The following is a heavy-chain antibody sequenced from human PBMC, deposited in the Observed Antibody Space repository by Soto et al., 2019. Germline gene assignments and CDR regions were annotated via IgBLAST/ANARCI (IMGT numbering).Heavy chain of an antibody. CDR2: ISGSGSSS. D-gene: IGHD2-15*01. V-gene: IGHV3-23*01. Sequence: PGGSLRLSCAASGCTFSSYAMTWVRQAPGKGLEWVSAISGSGSSSYYAGSVKGRFTISRVNSKNTLYLQMNSLGAEDTAVYYCAKGESKYCSGGSCYNFDYWGQGIQVTVSS. CDR1: GCTFSSYA. CDR3: AKGESKYCSGGSCYNFDY. J-gene: IGHJ4*02.